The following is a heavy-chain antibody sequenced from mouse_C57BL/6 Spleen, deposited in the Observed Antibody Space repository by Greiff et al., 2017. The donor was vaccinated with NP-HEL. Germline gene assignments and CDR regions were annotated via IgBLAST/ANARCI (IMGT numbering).Heavy chain of an antibody. CDR2: IYPSDSET. CDR1: GYTFTSYW. Sequence: VQLQQSGAELVRPGSSVKLSCKASGYTFTSYWMDWVKQRPGQGLEWIGNIYPSDSETHYNQKFKDKATLTVDKSSSTAYMQLSSLTSEDSAVYYWARCWYGSDYYAMDYWGQGTSVTVSS. CDR3: ARCWYGSDYYAMDY. V-gene: IGHV1-61*01. J-gene: IGHJ4*01. D-gene: IGHD1-1*01.